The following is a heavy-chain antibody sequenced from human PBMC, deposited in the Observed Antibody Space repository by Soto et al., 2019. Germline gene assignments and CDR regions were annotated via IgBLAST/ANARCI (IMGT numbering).Heavy chain of an antibody. V-gene: IGHV5-51*01. Sequence: PGESLKISCQGSGYAFSSYWIAWVRQMPGKGLEWMGIIYPGDSDTRYSPYFQGQVTISVDKSITTAYLQWSSLKASDTAMYYCARGYCTATICDPWFDPWGQGTLVTVSS. J-gene: IGHJ5*02. CDR1: GYAFSSYW. CDR3: ARGYCTATICDPWFDP. CDR2: IYPGDSDT. D-gene: IGHD2-8*02.